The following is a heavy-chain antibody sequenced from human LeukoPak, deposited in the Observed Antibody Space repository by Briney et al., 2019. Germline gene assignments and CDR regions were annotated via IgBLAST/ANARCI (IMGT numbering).Heavy chain of an antibody. CDR3: ASPSLSHSGDY. D-gene: IGHD1-26*01. V-gene: IGHV3-33*03. J-gene: IGHJ4*02. CDR2: IWYDGSNK. CDR1: GFTFSSYG. Sequence: GRSLRLSCAASGFTFSSYGMHWVRQAPGRGLEWVAVIWYDGSNKYYADSVKGRFTISRDNAKNSLFLQMNSLRGEDTAVYYCASPSLSHSGDYWGQGTLVTVSS.